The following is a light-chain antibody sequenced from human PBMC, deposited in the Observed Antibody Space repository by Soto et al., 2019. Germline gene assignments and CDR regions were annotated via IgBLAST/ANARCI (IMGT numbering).Light chain of an antibody. Sequence: EIVMTQSPATLSVSPGERATLSCRASQSVSSKLVWYQQKPGQAPRLLIYDASTRATGIPARFSGSGSGTEFSLTISSLQSEDFEVYYCQQYNSWPLTFGGGTQVEIK. CDR3: QQYNSWPLT. CDR2: DAS. CDR1: QSVSSK. J-gene: IGKJ4*01. V-gene: IGKV3-15*01.